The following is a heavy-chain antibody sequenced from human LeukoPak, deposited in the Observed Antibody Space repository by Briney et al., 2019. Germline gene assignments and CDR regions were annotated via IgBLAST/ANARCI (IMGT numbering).Heavy chain of an antibody. Sequence: GGSLRLSCVASGFTFSTYWMSWVRPAPGKGLEWVANINEDGRAKYYVDSVMGRFTISRDNAKNSLYLQMNSLRAEDTAVYYCARPYYGSADYWGQGTLVTVSS. CDR3: ARPYYGSADY. CDR2: INEDGRAK. D-gene: IGHD3-10*01. V-gene: IGHV3-7*03. J-gene: IGHJ4*02. CDR1: GFTFSTYW.